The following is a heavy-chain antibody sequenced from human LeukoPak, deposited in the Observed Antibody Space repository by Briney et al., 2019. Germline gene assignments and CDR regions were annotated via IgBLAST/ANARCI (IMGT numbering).Heavy chain of an antibody. D-gene: IGHD3-3*01. V-gene: IGHV3-53*01. CDR2: IYSGGST. J-gene: IGHJ5*02. CDR3: SRDGQDFGFDP. Sequence: GGSLRLFCAASGITVSSNYMSWVRQAPGERLEWVSVIYSGGSTYYAESVKGRFTISRDNSKNTLYLQMNSLRAEDTAVYYCSRDGQDFGFDPWGQGTLVTVSS. CDR1: GITVSSNY.